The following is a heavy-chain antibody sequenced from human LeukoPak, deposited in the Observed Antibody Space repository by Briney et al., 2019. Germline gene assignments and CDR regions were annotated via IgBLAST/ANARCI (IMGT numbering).Heavy chain of an antibody. V-gene: IGHV3-23*01. CDR3: AKDSAMIRGVTPDH. CDR1: GFTFSNYA. CDR2: ISGGGGST. J-gene: IGHJ4*02. D-gene: IGHD3-10*01. Sequence: GSLRLSCAASGFTFSNYAMSWVRQAPGKGLEWVSAISGGGGSTYYAGSVKGRFSISRDNSKNTLYLQMNSLRAEDTAIYYCAKDSAMIRGVTPDHWGQGTLVTVSS.